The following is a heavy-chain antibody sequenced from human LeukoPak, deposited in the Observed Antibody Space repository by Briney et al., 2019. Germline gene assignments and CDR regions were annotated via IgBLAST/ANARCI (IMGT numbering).Heavy chain of an antibody. CDR1: GDSISSYY. Sequence: TSETLSLTCTVSGDSISSYYRSWIRQPPGKGLEWIGYIYYTGSTDYNPSLKSRVAISVDTSKNQFSLKLSSVTAADTAVYYCARGSKAAPGTFDYWGQGTLVTVSS. CDR3: ARGSKAAPGTFDY. CDR2: IYYTGST. J-gene: IGHJ4*02. D-gene: IGHD6-13*01. V-gene: IGHV4-59*01.